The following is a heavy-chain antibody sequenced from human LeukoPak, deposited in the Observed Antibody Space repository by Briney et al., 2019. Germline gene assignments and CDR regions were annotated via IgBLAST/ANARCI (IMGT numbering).Heavy chain of an antibody. CDR1: GGSFSGYY. V-gene: IGHV4-34*01. Sequence: SETLSLTCAVYGGSFSGYYWSWIRQPPGKGLEWIGEINHSGTTNYNPALKSRVTISVDTSTNQFSLTLSSVTAAAPAVYYCARGNSSSWYPGTYYYYGMDVWGQGTTVTVSS. J-gene: IGHJ6*02. CDR2: INHSGTT. CDR3: ARGNSSSWYPGTYYYYGMDV. D-gene: IGHD6-13*01.